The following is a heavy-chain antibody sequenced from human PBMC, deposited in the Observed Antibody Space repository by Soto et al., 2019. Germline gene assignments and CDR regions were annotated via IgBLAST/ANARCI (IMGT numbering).Heavy chain of an antibody. CDR2: IIPILGIA. V-gene: IGHV1-69*02. J-gene: IGHJ4*02. CDR3: ATLASGYDSLITDY. CDR1: GGTFSSYT. Sequence: QVQLVQSGAEVKKPGSSVKVSCKASGGTFSSYTISWVRQAPGQGLEWMGRIIPILGIANYAQKFQGRVTITADKSTSTAYMGLSSLRSEDTAVYYCATLASGYDSLITDYGGQGTLVTVSS. D-gene: IGHD5-12*01.